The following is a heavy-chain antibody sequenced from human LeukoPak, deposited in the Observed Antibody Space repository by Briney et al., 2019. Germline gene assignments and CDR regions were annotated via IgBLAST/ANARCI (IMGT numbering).Heavy chain of an antibody. CDR3: ARVAGEYPAFSLDY. CDR1: GYTFTGYY. CDR2: INPNSGGT. J-gene: IGHJ4*02. D-gene: IGHD2/OR15-2a*01. Sequence: ASVKVSCKVSGYTFTGYYMHWVRQAPGQGLEWMGWINPNSGGTNYAQKFQGRVTMTRDTSISTAYMELSRLRSDDTAVYYCARVAGEYPAFSLDYWGQGTLVTVSS. V-gene: IGHV1-2*02.